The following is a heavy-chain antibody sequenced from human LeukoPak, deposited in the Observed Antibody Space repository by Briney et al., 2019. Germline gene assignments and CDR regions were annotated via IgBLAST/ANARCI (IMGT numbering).Heavy chain of an antibody. CDR1: GYTFSSYD. CDR3: ARSSSSGWYGWFDP. CDR2: MDPNSGNT. D-gene: IGHD6-19*01. V-gene: IGHV1-8*01. Sequence: GASVKVSCKASGYTFSSYDIHWVRQATGQGLEWMGWMDPNSGNTGYAQKFQGRVTMTRNTSISTAYMELSSLRSEDTAVYYCARSSSSGWYGWFDPWGQGTLVTVSS. J-gene: IGHJ5*02.